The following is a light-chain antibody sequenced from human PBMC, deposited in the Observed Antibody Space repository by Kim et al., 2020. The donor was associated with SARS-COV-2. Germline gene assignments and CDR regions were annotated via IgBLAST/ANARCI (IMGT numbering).Light chain of an antibody. J-gene: IGLJ2*01. V-gene: IGLV6-57*02. CDR3: QSYEV. Sequence: VQWYKQRPGSVPTTVIYEDALRPSGIPDLFSGSIDTSSNSASLTISGLTTEDEAVYFCQSYEVFGGGTQLTVL. CDR2: EDA.